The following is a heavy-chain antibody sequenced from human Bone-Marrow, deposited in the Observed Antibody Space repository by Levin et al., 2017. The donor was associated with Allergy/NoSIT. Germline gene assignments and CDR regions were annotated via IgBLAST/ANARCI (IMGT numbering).Heavy chain of an antibody. D-gene: IGHD2-15*01. CDR1: GGSISSYY. CDR2: IYYSGST. V-gene: IGHV4-59*01. J-gene: IGHJ6*03. Sequence: SETLSLTCTVSGGSISSYYWSWIRQSPGKGLEWIGYIYYSGSTNYNPSLKSRVTMSVDSSKNQFFLYLSSLTAADTAVYYCARARSVVVDADYYYYLMDVWGKGTTVTVAS. CDR3: ARARSVVVDADYYYYLMDV.